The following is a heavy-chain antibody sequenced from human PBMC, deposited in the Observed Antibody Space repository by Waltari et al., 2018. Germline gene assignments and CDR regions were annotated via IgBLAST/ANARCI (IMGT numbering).Heavy chain of an antibody. D-gene: IGHD3-10*01. CDR1: GXTFSNYX. Sequence: QVQLVESXGGVVQPGRSLRLSCXASGXTFSNYXMXWVRQAPGNGREWVLIISYDGSDKXYADSVKGRFTIXRDXSKXTXYXQMNSLRTXXTALXYCARDIYGSXSYQFDYXGQGTLVTVXS. J-gene: IGHJ4*02. V-gene: IGHV3-30*01. CDR2: ISYDGSDK. CDR3: ARDIYGSXSYQFDY.